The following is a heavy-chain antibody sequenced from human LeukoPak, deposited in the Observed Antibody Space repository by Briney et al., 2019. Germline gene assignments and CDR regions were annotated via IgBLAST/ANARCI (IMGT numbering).Heavy chain of an antibody. J-gene: IGHJ4*02. CDR2: INHSGST. D-gene: IGHD2-2*02. Sequence: SETLSLTCAVYGGSFSGYYWSWIRQPPGKGLEWIGEINHSGSTNYNPSLKSRVTISVDTSKNQFSLKLSSVTAADTVVYYCAIDCSSTSCYTGRGDYWGQGTLVTVSS. V-gene: IGHV4-34*01. CDR1: GGSFSGYY. CDR3: AIDCSSTSCYTGRGDY.